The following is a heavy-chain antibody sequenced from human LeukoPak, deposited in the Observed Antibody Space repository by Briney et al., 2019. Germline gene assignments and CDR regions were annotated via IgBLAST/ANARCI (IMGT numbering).Heavy chain of an antibody. V-gene: IGHV1-8*01. D-gene: IGHD3-9*01. CDR2: MNPNSGNT. Sequence: ASPKVSCKPSVYTSTSYDINSVRQATGQGLEWMGWMNPNSGNTGYAQKFQGRVTMTRNTSISTAYMELSSLRSEDTAGYYCARTYYDILTGPQDYYYGMDVWGQGTTVTVSS. CDR1: VYTSTSYD. J-gene: IGHJ6*02. CDR3: ARTYYDILTGPQDYYYGMDV.